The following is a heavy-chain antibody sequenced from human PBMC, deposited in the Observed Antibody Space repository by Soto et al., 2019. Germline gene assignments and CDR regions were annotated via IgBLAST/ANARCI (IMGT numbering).Heavy chain of an antibody. Sequence: QVQLVQSGAEVKTPGSSVKVSCKASGGTFSNYAISWVRQAPGQGLEWMGGIIPIFDTADYAQRFQGRVTITADESTSTAYLELSSLTSGDTVVYYWARDMIPAAISFRYYALDVWGQGTTVTVSS. J-gene: IGHJ6*02. CDR1: GGTFSNYA. CDR3: ARDMIPAAISFRYYALDV. CDR2: IIPIFDTA. V-gene: IGHV1-69*01. D-gene: IGHD2-2*01.